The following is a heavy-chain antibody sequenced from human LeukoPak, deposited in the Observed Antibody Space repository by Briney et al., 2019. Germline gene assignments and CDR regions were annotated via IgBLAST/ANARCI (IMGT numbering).Heavy chain of an antibody. V-gene: IGHV4-4*07. D-gene: IGHD6-19*01. CDR1: GGSISSYY. Sequence: SETLSLTCTVSGGSISSYYWSWIRQPPGKGLEWIGRIYTSGSTNYNPSLKSRVTMSVDTSKNQFSLKLSSVTAEDTAVYYCARDPPDSSGWYGEVDYWGQGTLVTVSS. CDR3: ARDPPDSSGWYGEVDY. CDR2: IYTSGST. J-gene: IGHJ4*02.